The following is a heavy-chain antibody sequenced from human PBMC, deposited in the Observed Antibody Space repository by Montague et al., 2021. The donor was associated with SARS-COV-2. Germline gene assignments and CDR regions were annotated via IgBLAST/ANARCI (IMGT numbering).Heavy chain of an antibody. CDR2: IYYTGST. J-gene: IGHJ4*02. CDR1: GGPVSSGIHY. V-gene: IGHV4-61*01. CDR3: AGKVLTVPADY. Sequence: ETLSLTCTVPGGPVSSGIHYWSWIRQAPEKGLEWIGYIYYTGSTNYNPSLQSRVTISVDTSKNQFSLRLSSVTAADTAIYYCAGKVLTVPADYWGQGTLVTVS. D-gene: IGHD4-11*01.